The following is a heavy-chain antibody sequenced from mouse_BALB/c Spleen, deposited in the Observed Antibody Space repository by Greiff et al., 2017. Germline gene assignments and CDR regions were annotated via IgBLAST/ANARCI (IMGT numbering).Heavy chain of an antibody. D-gene: IGHD3-3*01. CDR3: ARRAPYYAMDY. Sequence: DVKLVESGPGLVKPSQSLSLTCTVTGYSITSDYAWNWIRQFPGNKLEWMGYISYSGSTSYNPSLKSRISITRDTSKNQFFLQLNSVTTEDTATYYCARRAPYYAMDYWGQGTSVTVSS. J-gene: IGHJ4*01. CDR2: ISYSGST. CDR1: GYSITSDYA. V-gene: IGHV3-2*02.